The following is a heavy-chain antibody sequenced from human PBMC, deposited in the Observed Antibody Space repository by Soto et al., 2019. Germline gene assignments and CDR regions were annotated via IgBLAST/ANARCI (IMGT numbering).Heavy chain of an antibody. V-gene: IGHV1-69-2*01. CDR1: CLTFSDLH. Sequence: EVLLQQSGAEAREPGGVVNMSCAVSCLTFSDLHMHWVKQATGKGLEWVGLVAVENDDRLYAEKYRGRLNINTDTSMHTSYRELTSLTSDATALYFFAAVSGSLRSLAFDDWGQGTPGTVS. D-gene: IGHD3-16*01. J-gene: IGHJ4*02. CDR3: AAVSGSLRSLAFDD. CDR2: VAVENDDR.